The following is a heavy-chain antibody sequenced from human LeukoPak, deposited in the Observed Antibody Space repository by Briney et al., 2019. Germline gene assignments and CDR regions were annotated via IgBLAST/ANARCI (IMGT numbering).Heavy chain of an antibody. CDR1: GGSISSGSYY. V-gene: IGHV4-61*02. CDR2: IYTSGST. D-gene: IGHD3-16*02. Sequence: SQTLSLTCTVSGGSISSGSYYWSWIRQPAGKGLEWIGRIYTSGSTNYNPSLKSRVTISVDTSKNQFSLKLSSVTAADTAVYYCARLSHWFDPWGQGTLVTVS. CDR3: ARLSHWFDP. J-gene: IGHJ5*02.